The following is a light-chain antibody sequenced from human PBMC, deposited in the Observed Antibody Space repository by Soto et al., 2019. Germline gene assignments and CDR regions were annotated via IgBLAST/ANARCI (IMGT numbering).Light chain of an antibody. CDR2: LNGDGSH. V-gene: IGLV4-69*01. J-gene: IGLJ2*01. Sequence: QSVLTQSPSASASLGASVRLTCTLSSGHSSYAIAWHQQQPEKGPRYLMKLNGDGSHTKGDGIPDRFSGSTSGAERYLTISSLQSEDEAAYYCQTWATGIRVFGGGTKVTVL. CDR1: SGHSSYA. CDR3: QTWATGIRV.